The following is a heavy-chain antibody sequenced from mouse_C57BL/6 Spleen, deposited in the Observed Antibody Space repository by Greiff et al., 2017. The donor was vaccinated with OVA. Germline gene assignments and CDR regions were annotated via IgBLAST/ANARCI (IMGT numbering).Heavy chain of an antibody. Sequence: EVKVVESGGGLVQPKGSLKLSCAASGFSFNTYAMNWVRQAPGKGLEWVARIRSKSNNYATYYADSVKDRFTISRDDSESMLYLQMNNLKTEDTAMYYCVSGSSFAWFADWGQGTLVTVSA. CDR3: VSGSSFAWFAD. V-gene: IGHV10-1*01. CDR1: GFSFNTYA. J-gene: IGHJ3*01. D-gene: IGHD1-1*01. CDR2: IRSKSNNYAT.